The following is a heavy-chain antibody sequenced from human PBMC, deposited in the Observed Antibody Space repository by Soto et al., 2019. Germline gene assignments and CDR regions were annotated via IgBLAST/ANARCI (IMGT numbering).Heavy chain of an antibody. CDR3: ARGIAAAYYYYGMDV. CDR1: GFTFSSYE. CDR2: ISSSGSTI. J-gene: IGHJ6*02. Sequence: GGSLRLSCAASGFTFSSYEMNWVRQAPGKGLEWVSYISSSGSTIYYADSVKGRFTISRDNAKNSLYLQMNSLRAEDTAVYYCARGIAAAYYYYGMDVWGQGTTVTVSS. D-gene: IGHD6-13*01. V-gene: IGHV3-48*03.